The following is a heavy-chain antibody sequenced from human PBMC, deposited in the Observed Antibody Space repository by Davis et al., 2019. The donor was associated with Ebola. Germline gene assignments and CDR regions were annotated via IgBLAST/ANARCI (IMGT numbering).Heavy chain of an antibody. V-gene: IGHV1-46*01. CDR2: INPSGGST. D-gene: IGHD2-2*01. CDR1: GYTFTRYY. J-gene: IGHJ6*02. CDR3: ARDSCSSTSCYLYYYYGMDV. Sequence: ASVKVSCKASGYTFTRYYMHWVRQAPGQGLEWMGIINPSGGSTSYAQKFQGRVTMTRDTSTSTVYMALSSLRSEDTAVYYCARDSCSSTSCYLYYYYGMDVWGQGTTVTVSS.